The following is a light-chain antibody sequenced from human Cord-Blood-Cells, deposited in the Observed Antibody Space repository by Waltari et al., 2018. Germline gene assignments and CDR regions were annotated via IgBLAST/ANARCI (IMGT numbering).Light chain of an antibody. CDR1: QSVLYSSNNKNY. CDR2: WAS. CDR3: QQYYSTLWT. J-gene: IGKJ1*01. V-gene: IGKV4-1*01. Sequence: DIVMTQSPDSLAVSLGEWATINCKSSQSVLYSSNNKNYLAWYQQKPGQPPKLLIYWASTRESGVPDRFSGSGSGTDFTLTISSLQAEDVAVYYCQQYYSTLWTFGQGTKVEIK.